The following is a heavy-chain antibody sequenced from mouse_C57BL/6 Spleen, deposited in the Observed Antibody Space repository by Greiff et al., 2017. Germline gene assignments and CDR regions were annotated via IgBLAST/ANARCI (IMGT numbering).Heavy chain of an antibody. D-gene: IGHD2-12*01. CDR1: GYTFTSYW. Sequence: QVQLQQPGAELVKPGASVKLSCKASGYTFTSYWMHWVKQRPGRGLEWIGKIDPNGGGTKYNEKFKGKATLTVDKSSSTAYMQLSSLTSEDSAVYYCARPHVFSYDFDYWGQATTVTASS. V-gene: IGHV1-62-3*01. CDR2: IDPNGGGT. J-gene: IGHJ4*01. CDR3: ARPHVFSYDFDY.